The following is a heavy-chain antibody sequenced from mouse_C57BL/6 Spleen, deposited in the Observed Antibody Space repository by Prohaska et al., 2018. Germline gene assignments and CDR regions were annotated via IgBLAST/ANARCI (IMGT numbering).Heavy chain of an antibody. V-gene: IGHV2-6-1*01. J-gene: IGHJ2*01. CDR2: IWSDGST. CDR3: ARHGGSVPFDY. CDR1: LTISE. Sequence: LTISEIDWVRQPPGTGLEWLVVIWSDGSTTYNSALKSRLSISKDNSKSQVFLKMNSLQTDDTAMYYCARHGGSVPFDYWGQGTTLTVSS.